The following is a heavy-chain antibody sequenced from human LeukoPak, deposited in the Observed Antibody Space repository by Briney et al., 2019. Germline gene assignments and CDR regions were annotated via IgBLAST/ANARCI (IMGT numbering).Heavy chain of an antibody. CDR1: GFTFSSYG. D-gene: IGHD3-22*01. J-gene: IGHJ3*02. CDR3: AKDQMIVVFRSAFDI. V-gene: IGHV3-33*06. Sequence: GGSLRLSCAASGFTFSSYGMHWVRQAPGKGLEWVAVIWYDGSNKYYADSVKGRFTISRDNSKNTLYLQMNSLRAEDTAVYYCAKDQMIVVFRSAFDIWGQGTMVTVSS. CDR2: IWYDGSNK.